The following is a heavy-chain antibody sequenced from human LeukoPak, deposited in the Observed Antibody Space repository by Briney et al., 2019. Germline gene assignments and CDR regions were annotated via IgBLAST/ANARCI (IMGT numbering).Heavy chain of an antibody. J-gene: IGHJ4*02. CDR1: GFTFSSYA. CDR3: AKSPSPYSPYYFDY. Sequence: AGGSLRLSCAASGFTFSSYAMSWVRQAPGKGLEWVSAISGSGGSTYYADSVKGRFTISRDNSKNTLNLQMNSLRAEDTAVYYCAKSPSPYSPYYFDYWGQGTLVTVSS. V-gene: IGHV3-23*01. CDR2: ISGSGGST. D-gene: IGHD4-11*01.